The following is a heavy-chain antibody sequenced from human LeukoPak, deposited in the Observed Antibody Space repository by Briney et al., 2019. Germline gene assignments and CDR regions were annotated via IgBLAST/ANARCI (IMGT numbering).Heavy chain of an antibody. CDR1: GGSITTYY. J-gene: IGHJ4*02. Sequence: SETLSLTCSVSGGSITTYYWTWIRQPPGKGLEWIGYIHYSGSTSHNPSLNSRVTMSLDTSKNQVSLKLNSVTAADTAVYYCARNRRSNWESLSFIDYWGQGTLVTVSS. CDR2: IHYSGST. V-gene: IGHV4-59*08. D-gene: IGHD7-27*01. CDR3: ARNRRSNWESLSFIDY.